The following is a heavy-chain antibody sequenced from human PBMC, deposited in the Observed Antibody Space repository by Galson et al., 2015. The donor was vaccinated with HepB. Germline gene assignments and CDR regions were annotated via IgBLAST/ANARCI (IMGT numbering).Heavy chain of an antibody. CDR2: ISSSGSTI. V-gene: IGHV3-11*01. Sequence: SLRLSCAASGFTFSDYYMSWIRQAPGKGLEWVSYISSSGSTIYYADSVKGRFTISRDNAKNSLYLQMNSLRAEDTAVYYCARGRSNYLPPYYYMDVWGKGTTVTVSS. CDR1: GFTFSDYY. CDR3: ARGRSNYLPPYYYMDV. D-gene: IGHD4-11*01. J-gene: IGHJ6*03.